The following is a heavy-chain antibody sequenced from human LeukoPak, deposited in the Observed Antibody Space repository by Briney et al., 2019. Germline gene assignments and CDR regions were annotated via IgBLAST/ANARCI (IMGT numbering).Heavy chain of an antibody. D-gene: IGHD3-3*01. Sequence: GESLRISCKGSGYSFTSYWIGWVRQAPGQGLEWMGIINPSGGSTSYAQKFQGRVTITADESTSTAYMELSSLRSEDTAVYYCARLPYDFWSGYSRDYYYYGMDVWGQGTTVTVCS. J-gene: IGHJ6*02. CDR1: GYSFTSYW. V-gene: IGHV1-46*01. CDR2: INPSGGST. CDR3: ARLPYDFWSGYSRDYYYYGMDV.